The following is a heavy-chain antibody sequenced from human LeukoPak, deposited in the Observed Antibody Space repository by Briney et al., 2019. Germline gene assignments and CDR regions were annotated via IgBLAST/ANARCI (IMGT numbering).Heavy chain of an antibody. Sequence: GASVRVSCKASGYTFTGYYMHWVRQAPGQGLEWMGWSSAYNGNTNYAQKLQGRVTMTTDTSTSTAYMELRSLRSDDTAVYYCARVLVGATSTKRTFDYWGQGTLVTVSS. J-gene: IGHJ4*02. CDR2: SSAYNGNT. D-gene: IGHD1-26*01. CDR3: ARVLVGATSTKRTFDY. V-gene: IGHV1-18*04. CDR1: GYTFTGYY.